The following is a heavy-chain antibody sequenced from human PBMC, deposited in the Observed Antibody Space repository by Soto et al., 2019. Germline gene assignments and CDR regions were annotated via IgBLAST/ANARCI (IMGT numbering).Heavy chain of an antibody. J-gene: IGHJ6*02. CDR1: GFTFSSYE. CDR3: ARDLWAVARYYYYGMGV. D-gene: IGHD6-19*01. Sequence: GGSLRLSCAASGFTFSSYEMNWVRQAPGKGLEWVSYISSSGSTIYYADSVKGRFTISRDNAKNSLYLQMNSVRAEDTAVYYCARDLWAVARYYYYGMGVWGQGTTVTVSS. CDR2: ISSSGSTI. V-gene: IGHV3-48*03.